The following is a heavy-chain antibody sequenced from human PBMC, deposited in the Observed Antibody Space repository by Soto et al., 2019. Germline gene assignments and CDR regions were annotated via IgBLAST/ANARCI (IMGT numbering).Heavy chain of an antibody. D-gene: IGHD3-10*01. Sequence: SETLSLTCAVSGGSISSGGYSWSWIRQPPGKGLEWIGYIYHSGSTYYNPSLKSRVTISVDRSKNQFSLKLSSVTAADTAVYYCARDEAYGSGSYYYWGQGTLVTVSS. CDR3: ARDEAYGSGSYYY. CDR1: GGSISSGGYS. J-gene: IGHJ4*02. V-gene: IGHV4-30-2*01. CDR2: IYHSGST.